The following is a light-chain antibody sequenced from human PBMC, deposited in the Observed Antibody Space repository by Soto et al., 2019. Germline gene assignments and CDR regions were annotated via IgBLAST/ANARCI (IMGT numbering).Light chain of an antibody. J-gene: IGKJ4*01. CDR2: DAS. V-gene: IGKV3-11*01. CDR1: QSVSSY. CDR3: QQRSKWTLT. Sequence: EIVLTQSPATLSLSPGERATLSCRASQSVSSYLGWYQQKPGQAPRLLIYDASNRATGIPARFSGSGSATDFTLTISSLEPEDFAVYYCQQRSKWTLTFGGGTKVEIK.